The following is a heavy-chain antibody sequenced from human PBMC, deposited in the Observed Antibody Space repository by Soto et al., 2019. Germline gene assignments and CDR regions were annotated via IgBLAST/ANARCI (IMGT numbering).Heavy chain of an antibody. D-gene: IGHD2-15*01. V-gene: IGHV1-69*13. CDR2: IIPIFGTA. CDR3: ASRYCSGGSCYSGPGAEYFQH. Sequence: ASVKVSCKASGGTFSSYAISWVRQAPGQGLEWMGGIIPIFGTANYAQKFQGRVTITADESTSTAYMELSSLRSEDTAVYYCASRYCSGGSCYSGPGAEYFQHWGQGTLVTVSS. CDR1: GGTFSSYA. J-gene: IGHJ1*01.